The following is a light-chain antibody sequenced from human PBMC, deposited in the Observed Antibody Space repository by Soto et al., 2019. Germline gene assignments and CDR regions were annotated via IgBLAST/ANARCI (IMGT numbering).Light chain of an antibody. CDR3: QQYGSSPPP. Sequence: EMVLTQSPGTPSLSPGETATLSCRASQSVSSSYLARYQHKPGQAPRLLIYGASSRATAIPDTFSGSGSGADFTLTISTLEPEGFAVYYCQQYGSSPPPFGGGTKVEIK. J-gene: IGKJ4*01. CDR1: QSVSSSY. CDR2: GAS. V-gene: IGKV3-20*01.